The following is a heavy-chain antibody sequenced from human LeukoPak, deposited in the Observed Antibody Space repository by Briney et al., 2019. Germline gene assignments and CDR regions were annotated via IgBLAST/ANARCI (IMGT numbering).Heavy chain of an antibody. CDR3: AKDLPWFDP. V-gene: IGHV3-30*18. J-gene: IGHJ5*02. CDR2: ISYDGSNK. Sequence: PGGSLRLSCAASGFTFSSYGMHWVRQAPGKGLEWVAVISYDGSNKYYADSVKGRFTISRDNSKNTLYLQMNSLRAEDTAVYYCAKDLPWFDPWGRGTLVTVSS. CDR1: GFTFSSYG.